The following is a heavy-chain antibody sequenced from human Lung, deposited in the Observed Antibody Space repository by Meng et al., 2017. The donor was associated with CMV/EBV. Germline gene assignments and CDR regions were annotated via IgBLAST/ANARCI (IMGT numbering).Heavy chain of an antibody. D-gene: IGHD5-24*01. CDR2: IDYNGNT. CDR1: GGSLNNSD. J-gene: IGHJ4*02. Sequence: GPLRLXFNVPGGSLNNSDWSWIRQPPGKGLEWIGYIDYNGNTNHNPSLKSRVTTSKDTSRSQFSLNLSSVTAADTALYYCARVADGKKIHYYFDSWGQGTXVTVSS. V-gene: IGHV4-59*01. CDR3: ARVADGKKIHYYFDS.